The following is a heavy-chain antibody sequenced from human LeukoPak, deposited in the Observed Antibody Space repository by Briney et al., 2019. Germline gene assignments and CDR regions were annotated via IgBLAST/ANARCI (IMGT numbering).Heavy chain of an antibody. Sequence: GGSLRLSCAASGFTFSSYAMSWVRQAPGEGLEWVSAISGSGGSTYYADSVKGRFTISRDNSKNTLYLQMNSLRAEDTAVYYCAKVGGVSGSRLYYFDYWGQGTLVTVSS. CDR3: AKVGGVSGSRLYYFDY. J-gene: IGHJ4*02. CDR1: GFTFSSYA. V-gene: IGHV3-23*01. D-gene: IGHD1-26*01. CDR2: ISGSGGST.